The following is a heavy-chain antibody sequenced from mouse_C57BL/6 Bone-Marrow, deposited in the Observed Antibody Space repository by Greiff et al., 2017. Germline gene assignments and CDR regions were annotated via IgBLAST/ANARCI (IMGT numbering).Heavy chain of an antibody. CDR1: GYTFTSYW. CDR3: ASSTTVVATA. Sequence: QVQLQQPGAELVKPGASVKLSCKASGYTFTSYWMHWVKQRPGQGLEWIGMIHPNSGSTNYNEKFKSKATLTVDKSSSTAYMQLSSLTSEDAAVYYCASSTTVVATAWGQGTLVTVSA. V-gene: IGHV1-64*01. D-gene: IGHD1-1*01. CDR2: IHPNSGST. J-gene: IGHJ3*01.